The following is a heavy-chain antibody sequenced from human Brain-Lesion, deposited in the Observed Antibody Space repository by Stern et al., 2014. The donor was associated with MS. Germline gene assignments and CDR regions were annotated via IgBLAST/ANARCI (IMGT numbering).Heavy chain of an antibody. CDR2: INGDGSRN. J-gene: IGHJ5*02. CDR3: ARAHVFTWDWFDP. D-gene: IGHD7-27*01. V-gene: IGHV3-74*02. Sequence: VHLEESGGDLVQPGETLRLSCTVSGFTFSTYWMHWVRQPPGKGLVWVARINGDGSRNSYADPVNGRFTITKDNATTNPHVPTISLRVEATAVYYCARAHVFTWDWFDPWGQGTLVTVSS. CDR1: GFTFSTYW.